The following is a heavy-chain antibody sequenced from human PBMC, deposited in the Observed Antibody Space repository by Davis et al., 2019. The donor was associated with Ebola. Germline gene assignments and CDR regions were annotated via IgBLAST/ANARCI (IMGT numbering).Heavy chain of an antibody. CDR3: SGSGRGAVDY. D-gene: IGHD3-10*01. CDR2: INSYGAT. V-gene: IGHV3-23*01. Sequence: GESLKISCAASGFIFSNYAMSWVRQAPGKGLEWISAINSYGATYYADSVKGRFTISRDNSKNTLYLQMNSLRAEDTAVYYCSGSGRGAVDYWGQGTSVTVAS. CDR1: GFIFSNYA. J-gene: IGHJ4*02.